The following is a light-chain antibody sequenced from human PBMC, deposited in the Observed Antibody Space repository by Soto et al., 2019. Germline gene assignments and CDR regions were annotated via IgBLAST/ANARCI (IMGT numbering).Light chain of an antibody. J-gene: IGLJ1*01. CDR2: EVN. CDR1: SSDIGSHNH. Sequence: QSVLTQPASVSGSPGQSIAISCTGTSSDIGSHNHVSWYQQYPDKAPKLIIFEVNNRPSGVSDRFSGSKSGSTASLTISGLQAEDEADYYCNSLSAAGTSYVFGTGTKLTVL. CDR3: NSLSAAGTSYV. V-gene: IGLV2-14*01.